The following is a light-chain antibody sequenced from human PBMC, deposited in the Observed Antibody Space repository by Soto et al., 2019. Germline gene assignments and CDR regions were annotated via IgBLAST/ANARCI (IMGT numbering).Light chain of an antibody. CDR3: HQRQRWPRT. J-gene: IGKJ1*01. CDR1: QYINTR. V-gene: IGKV3-11*01. CDR2: QTS. Sequence: EIVFTQSPATVSSLRGDRVTLSCRASQYINTRLAWYQHRPGQAPRLLIYQTSIRDAGIPARFSASGTGTDFTLTISDVQPEDFAVYYCHQRQRWPRTFGQGTKV.